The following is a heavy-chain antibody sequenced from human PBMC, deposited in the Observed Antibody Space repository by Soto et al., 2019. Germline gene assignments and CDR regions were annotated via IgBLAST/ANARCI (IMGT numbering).Heavy chain of an antibody. Sequence: QVQLVQSGAEVKKPGSSVKVSCKASGGTFSSYAISWVRQAPGQGLEWMGGIIPIFGTANYAQKFQGRVTITADESTSTAYMELSSLRSEDTAVYYCVRDAAARPDYYYYYGMDVWGQGTTVTVSS. CDR1: GGTFSSYA. J-gene: IGHJ6*02. D-gene: IGHD6-6*01. CDR3: VRDAAARPDYYYYYGMDV. V-gene: IGHV1-69*12. CDR2: IIPIFGTA.